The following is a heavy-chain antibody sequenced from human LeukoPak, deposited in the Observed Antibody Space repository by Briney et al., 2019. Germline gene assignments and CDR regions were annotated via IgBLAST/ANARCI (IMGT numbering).Heavy chain of an antibody. CDR2: IYYSGST. CDR1: GGPISSYY. CDR3: ARSSDYYGGYFDY. Sequence: PSETLSLTRTVSGGPISSYYWNWVRQPPGKGLEWIEYIYYSGSTNYNPCRKSRVSVSVDTSKNQFSMKLSSVTAADTAVYYCARSSDYYGGYFDYWGQGTLVTVSS. D-gene: IGHD3-22*01. J-gene: IGHJ4*02. V-gene: IGHV4-59*01.